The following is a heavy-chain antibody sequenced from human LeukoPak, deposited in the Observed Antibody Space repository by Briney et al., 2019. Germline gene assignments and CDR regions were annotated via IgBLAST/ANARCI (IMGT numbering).Heavy chain of an antibody. J-gene: IGHJ4*02. CDR1: GFTFDNYA. D-gene: IGHD3-16*01. CDR3: AKDIDPSEVTGGGPLDY. CDR2: ISWNSGSI. Sequence: PGGSLRLSCAASGFTFDNYAMHWVRQAPGKGLEWVSGISWNSGSIGYADSVKGRFTISKDNAKNSLYLQMNSLRAEDTALYYCAKDIDPSEVTGGGPLDYWGQGTLVTVSS. V-gene: IGHV3-9*01.